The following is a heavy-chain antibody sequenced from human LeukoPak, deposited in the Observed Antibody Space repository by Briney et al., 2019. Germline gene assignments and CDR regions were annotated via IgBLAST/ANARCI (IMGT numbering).Heavy chain of an antibody. D-gene: IGHD2-8*01. CDR1: GYTFTCYD. CDR3: ARRLYGRQRYWFDP. CDR2: MNPNSGNT. J-gene: IGHJ5*02. Sequence: ASVKVSCKASGYTFTCYDINWVRQATGQGLEWMGSMNPNSGNTGYAQKLQGRVTMTRNTSISTAYMELSSLRSEDTAVYYCARRLYGRQRYWFDPWGQGTLVTVSS. V-gene: IGHV1-8*01.